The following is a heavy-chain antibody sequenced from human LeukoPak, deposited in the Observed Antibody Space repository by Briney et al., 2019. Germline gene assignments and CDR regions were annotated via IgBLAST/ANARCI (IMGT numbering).Heavy chain of an antibody. J-gene: IGHJ4*02. CDR1: GFSFSNYG. CDR2: IRYDSSKR. CDR3: ATPLSASSTDY. V-gene: IGHV3-30*02. Sequence: GGSLRLSCAASGFSFSNYGMNWVRQAPGKGPDWVADIRYDSSKRHYVDSVKGRFTISRDNSKNTLYLEMGSLRVEDTAVYYCATPLSASSTDYWGQGTMVTVSS. D-gene: IGHD6-6*01.